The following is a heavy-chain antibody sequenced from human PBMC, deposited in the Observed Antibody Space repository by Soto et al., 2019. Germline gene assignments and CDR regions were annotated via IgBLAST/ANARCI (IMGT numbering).Heavy chain of an antibody. Sequence: SETLSLTCTVSGGYISSSSYYWGWIRQPPGKGLEWIGSIYYSGSTYYNPSLKGRFTISRDNAKNSLYLQMNSLRAEDTAVYYCARVYPDDYGDYFDYWGQGTLVTVSS. CDR1: GGYISSSSYY. CDR3: ARVYPDDYGDYFDY. D-gene: IGHD4-17*01. CDR2: IYYSGST. J-gene: IGHJ4*02. V-gene: IGHV4-39*02.